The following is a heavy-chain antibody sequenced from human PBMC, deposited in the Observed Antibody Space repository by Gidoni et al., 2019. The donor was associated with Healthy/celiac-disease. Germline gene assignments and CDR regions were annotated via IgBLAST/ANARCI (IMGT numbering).Heavy chain of an antibody. D-gene: IGHD3-16*02. CDR2: IYYSGGT. Sequence: QVQLQESGPGLVKPSETLSLTCTVSGGSLRCYYWSWLRQPPGKGLEWIGYIYYSGGTNYNPSLKSRVTISVDTSKNQFSLKLSSVTAADTAVYYCARAAAAYDYVWGSYRPRPYYFDYWGQGTLVTVSS. CDR1: GGSLRCYY. CDR3: ARAAAAYDYVWGSYRPRPYYFDY. V-gene: IGHV4-59*01. J-gene: IGHJ4*02.